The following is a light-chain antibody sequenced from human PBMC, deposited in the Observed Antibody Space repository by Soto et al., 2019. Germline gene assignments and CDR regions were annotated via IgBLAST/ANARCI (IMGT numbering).Light chain of an antibody. CDR2: GAS. J-gene: IGKJ1*01. Sequence: ELVLTQSPGTLSLSPGERATLSCRASQSVSSSYLAWYQQKPGQAPRLLIYGASSRATGIPDRFSGSGSGTDLTITISRLEPEDFEVYDGQQYGSSLWTFGQGTKVDIK. V-gene: IGKV3-20*01. CDR1: QSVSSSY. CDR3: QQYGSSLWT.